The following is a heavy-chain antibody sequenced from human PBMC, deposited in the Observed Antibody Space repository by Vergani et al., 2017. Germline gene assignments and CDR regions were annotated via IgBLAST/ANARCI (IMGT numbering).Heavy chain of an antibody. V-gene: IGHV1-2*02. CDR1: GYTFTGCY. J-gene: IGHJ2*01. Sequence: QVQLVQSGAEVKKPGSSVKVSCKASGYTFTGCYMHWVRQAPGQGLEWMGWINTNSGGKNYAQKFQGRVTMTRDTSIRTAYMQLSRLRSDDTAVDYCARDLGSFWSGEGIRYFDLWGRGTLVTVSS. CDR2: INTNSGGK. D-gene: IGHD3-10*01. CDR3: ARDLGSFWSGEGIRYFDL.